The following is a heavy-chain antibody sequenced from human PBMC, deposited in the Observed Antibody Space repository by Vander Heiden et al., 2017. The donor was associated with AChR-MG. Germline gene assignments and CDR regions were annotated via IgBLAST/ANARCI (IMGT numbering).Heavy chain of an antibody. V-gene: IGHV3-23*01. Sequence: EVQLLESGGGLVQPGGSLRLSCAASGLTFSRYAMTWVRQAPGKGLEWVSAISGSGGSTYYADSVKGRFTISRDNSKNTLYLQMNNLRVEDTAVYYCAKESREEGYWFVGGGYFQHWGQGTLVIVSS. D-gene: IGHD2-15*01. J-gene: IGHJ1*01. CDR3: AKESREEGYWFVGGGYFQH. CDR1: GLTFSRYA. CDR2: ISGSGGST.